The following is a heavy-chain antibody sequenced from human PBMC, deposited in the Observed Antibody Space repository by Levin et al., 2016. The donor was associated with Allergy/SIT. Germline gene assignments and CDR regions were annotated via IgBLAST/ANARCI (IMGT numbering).Heavy chain of an antibody. D-gene: IGHD6-19*01. CDR2: INHSGST. CDR3: ARGSRYSSGWYPRYYYYGMDV. J-gene: IGHJ6*02. Sequence: WIRQPPGKGLEWIGEINHSGSTNYNPSLKSRVTISVGTSKNQFSLKLSSVTAADTAVYYCARGSRYSSGWYPRYYYYGMDVWGQGTTVTVSS. V-gene: IGHV4-34*01.